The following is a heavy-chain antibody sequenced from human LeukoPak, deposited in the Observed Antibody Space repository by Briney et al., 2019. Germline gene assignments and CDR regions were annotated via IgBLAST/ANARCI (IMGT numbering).Heavy chain of an antibody. V-gene: IGHV1-46*01. D-gene: IGHD2-15*01. CDR2: INPSGGST. J-gene: IGHJ6*03. CDR1: GYTFTSYY. Sequence: GASVKVSCKASGYTFTSYYMHWVRQAPGQGLEWMGIINPSGGSTSYAQKFQGRVTMTRDMSTSTVYMELSSLRSEDTAVYYCARCSFGLPASYYYYYMDVWGKGTTVTISS. CDR3: ARCSFGLPASYYYYYMDV.